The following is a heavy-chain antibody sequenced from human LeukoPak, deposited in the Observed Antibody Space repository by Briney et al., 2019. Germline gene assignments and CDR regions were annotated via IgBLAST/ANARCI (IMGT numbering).Heavy chain of an antibody. V-gene: IGHV3-30*02. Sequence: GGSLRLSCAASGFTFSSYGMHWVRQAPGKGLEWVAFIRYDGSNKYYADSVKGRFTISRDNSKNTLYLQMNSLRAEDTAVYYCAKDVAVAVYYYYYYMDVWGKGTTVTVSS. CDR3: AKDVAVAVYYYYYYMDV. CDR1: GFTFSSYG. J-gene: IGHJ6*03. D-gene: IGHD6-19*01. CDR2: IRYDGSNK.